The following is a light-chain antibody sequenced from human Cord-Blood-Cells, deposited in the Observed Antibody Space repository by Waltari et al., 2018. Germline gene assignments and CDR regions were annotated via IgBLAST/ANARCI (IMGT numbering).Light chain of an antibody. CDR3: AAWDDSLNGWV. V-gene: IGLV1-44*01. Sequence: QSVLTQPPSASGTPGQRVTISCSGSSSNIGSNTVNWYQQRPGTAPKLLIYSNNQRHSGVTDRFSGSKSGTSASLAISGLQSEDEADYYCAAWDDSLNGWVFGGGTKLTVL. CDR1: SSNIGSNT. CDR2: SNN. J-gene: IGLJ3*02.